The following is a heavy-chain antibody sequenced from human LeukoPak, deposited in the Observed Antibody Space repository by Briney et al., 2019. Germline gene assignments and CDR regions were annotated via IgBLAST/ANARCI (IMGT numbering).Heavy chain of an antibody. CDR1: GFNLRYYV. V-gene: IGHV3-30-3*01. Sequence: GGSLRLSCSASGFNLRYYVMHWVRQAPGKGGEGVAVVSYDGSNKYNADAVKGRFTISKDNSNNTLYLQMNSLRAEDTAVYCCAIDLYFRKFGEDYWFDPWGQGALVTVSS. D-gene: IGHD3-10*01. CDR2: VSYDGSNK. CDR3: AIDLYFRKFGEDYWFDP. J-gene: IGHJ5*02.